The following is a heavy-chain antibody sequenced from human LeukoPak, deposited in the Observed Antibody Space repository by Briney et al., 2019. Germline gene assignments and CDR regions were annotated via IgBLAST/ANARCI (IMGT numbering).Heavy chain of an antibody. CDR2: ISSSGTTI. D-gene: IGHD4-17*01. J-gene: IGHJ2*01. V-gene: IGHV3-11*01. CDR3: ARRTVARDWYFDL. Sequence: GGSLRLSCAASGFTFSDYYMSWIRQAPGKGLEWVSYISSSGTTIYYADSVKGRFTISRDNAKNSLYLQMNSLRAEDTAVYYCARRTVARDWYFDLWGRGTLVTVSS. CDR1: GFTFSDYY.